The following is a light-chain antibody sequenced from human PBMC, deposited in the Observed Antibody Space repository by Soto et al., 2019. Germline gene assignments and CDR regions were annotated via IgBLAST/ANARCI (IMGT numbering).Light chain of an antibody. J-gene: IGKJ2*02. Sequence: EIVMTQSPATLSVSPGGRATLSCRASQSISDTLAWYQQKPGQAPRLLIHGASTRATGFPGRFSGSGSGTDFTLTISSLQSEDFAVYYCQQRGKWPSTFGPGTKVEMK. V-gene: IGKV3-15*01. CDR1: QSISDT. CDR3: QQRGKWPST. CDR2: GAS.